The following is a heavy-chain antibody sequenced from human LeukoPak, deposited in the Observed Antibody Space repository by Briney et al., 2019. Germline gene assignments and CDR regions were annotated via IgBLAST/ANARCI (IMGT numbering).Heavy chain of an antibody. J-gene: IGHJ4*02. CDR2: ISYNSNYI. CDR1: GFTFSSYA. D-gene: IGHD3-22*01. Sequence: PGGSLRLSCAASGFTFSSYAMSWVRQAPGKGLEWVSFISYNSNYIFYADSVKGRFTISRDNAKNSLYLQMNSLRAEDTAVYYCARADYYETSGPFGYWGQGTLVIVSS. V-gene: IGHV3-21*01. CDR3: ARADYYETSGPFGY.